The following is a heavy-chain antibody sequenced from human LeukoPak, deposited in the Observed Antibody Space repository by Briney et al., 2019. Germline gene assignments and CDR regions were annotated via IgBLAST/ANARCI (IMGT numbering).Heavy chain of an antibody. V-gene: IGHV1-18*01. CDR1: GYTFTIYG. J-gene: IGHJ4*02. CDR3: ARGIIGYYFDY. Sequence: GSSVKLSCKRSGYTFTIYGITWVRHTPGQGLEWIGFISAYGNTNYAQNLQGRVTMTTDTSTSTAYMELRSLRSDDTAVYYCARGIIGYYFDYGGQGTLATVSS. CDR2: ISAYGNT. D-gene: IGHD2-15*01.